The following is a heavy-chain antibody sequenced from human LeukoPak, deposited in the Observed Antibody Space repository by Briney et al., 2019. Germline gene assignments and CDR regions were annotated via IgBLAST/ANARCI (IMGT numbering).Heavy chain of an antibody. D-gene: IGHD6-19*01. V-gene: IGHV3-21*01. CDR2: ISGSSSYI. J-gene: IGHJ4*02. Sequence: GVSLRLSCAASGFTFSTYTMNWVRQAPGKGLEWVSSISGSSSYIYYADSVKGRFTISRDNAKNSLYLQMNSLRAEDTAVYYCARESSAVAAYYYFDYWGQGTLVTVSS. CDR3: ARESSAVAAYYYFDY. CDR1: GFTFSTYT.